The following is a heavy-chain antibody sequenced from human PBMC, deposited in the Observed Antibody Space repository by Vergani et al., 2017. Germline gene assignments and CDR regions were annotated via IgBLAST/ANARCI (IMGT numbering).Heavy chain of an antibody. D-gene: IGHD3-3*01. CDR3: AKDLDIWDGYYTGPDY. CDR2: ISYDGSNK. Sequence: QVQLVESGGGVVQPGRSLRLSCAASGFTFSSYGMHWVRQAPGKGLEWVAVISYDGSNKYYADSVKGRFTISRDNSKNTRYLQMNSLRAEDTAVDYCAKDLDIWDGYYTGPDYWGQGTLVTVSS. J-gene: IGHJ4*02. V-gene: IGHV3-30*18. CDR1: GFTFSSYG.